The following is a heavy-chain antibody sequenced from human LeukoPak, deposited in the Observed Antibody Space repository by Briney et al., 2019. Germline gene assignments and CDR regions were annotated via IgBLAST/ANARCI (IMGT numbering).Heavy chain of an antibody. Sequence: GGSLRLSCAASGFTFNSCWMSWVRQAPGEGLEWVANIKEDGILKNYVDSVKGRFTISRDNAKNSLYLQMNSLRAEDTAVYYCARDPYDSSWGLCYFDYWGQGNLVTVSS. J-gene: IGHJ4*02. CDR1: GFTFNSCW. V-gene: IGHV3-7*04. CDR2: IKEDGILK. CDR3: ARDPYDSSWGLCYFDY. D-gene: IGHD3-22*01.